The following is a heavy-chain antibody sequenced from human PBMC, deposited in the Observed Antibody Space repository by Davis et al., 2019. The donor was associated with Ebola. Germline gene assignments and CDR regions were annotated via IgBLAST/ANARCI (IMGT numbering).Heavy chain of an antibody. CDR2: INHSGST. V-gene: IGHV4-34*01. J-gene: IGHJ5*02. CDR1: GFTFSSYA. CDR3: ARDSGRGWFDP. Sequence: ESLKISCAASGFTFSSYAMSWVRQAPGKGLEWIGEINHSGSTNYNPSLKSRVTISVDTSKNQFSLKLSSVTAADTAVYYCARDSGRGWFDPWGQGTLVTVSS. D-gene: IGHD3-10*01.